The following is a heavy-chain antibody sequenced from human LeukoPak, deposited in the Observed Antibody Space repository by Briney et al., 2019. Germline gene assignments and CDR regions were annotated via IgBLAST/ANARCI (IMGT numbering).Heavy chain of an antibody. CDR1: GYTFTNYG. D-gene: IGHD3-22*01. CDR2: ISAHNGYT. CDR3: ARGNYYDSSGYYYYGY. J-gene: IGHJ4*02. Sequence: ASVKVSCKASGYTFTNYGFSWVRQAPGQGLEWMGYISAHNGYTNYAQRLQGRVTLTTDTSTSTAYVELRSLRADDTAVYYCARGNYYDSSGYYYYGYWGQGTLVTVSS. V-gene: IGHV1-18*01.